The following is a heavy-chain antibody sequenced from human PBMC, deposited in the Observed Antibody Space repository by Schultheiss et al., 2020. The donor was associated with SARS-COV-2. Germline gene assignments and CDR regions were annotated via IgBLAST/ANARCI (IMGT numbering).Heavy chain of an antibody. CDR1: GLTFDNYW. V-gene: IGHV3-74*01. CDR2: TNEDGSIT. Sequence: GESLKISCAVSGLTFDNYWMHWVRQAPGKGPEWVSRTNEDGSITTYADSVKGRFTISRDNAKKTLYLQMNSLRGEDTAVYYCATDLAGEEDHWGHGTLVTVSS. CDR3: ATDLAGEEDH. D-gene: IGHD3-16*01. J-gene: IGHJ4*03.